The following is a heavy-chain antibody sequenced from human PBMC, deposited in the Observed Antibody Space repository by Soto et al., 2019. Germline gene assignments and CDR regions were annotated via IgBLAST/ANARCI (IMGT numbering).Heavy chain of an antibody. CDR3: GRSSSMLGAGWSDS. CDR1: GYSFRSYG. CDR2: VSGYNYNT. D-gene: IGHD2-8*01. Sequence: ASVKVSCKASGYSFRSYGINWVRQAPGQGLEWIGWVSGYNYNTKYAQKLQGRITVTTDTSTNTAYMELRSLRSDDTAVYYCGRSSSMLGAGWSDSWGRGTLVNVSS. J-gene: IGHJ5*01. V-gene: IGHV1-18*01.